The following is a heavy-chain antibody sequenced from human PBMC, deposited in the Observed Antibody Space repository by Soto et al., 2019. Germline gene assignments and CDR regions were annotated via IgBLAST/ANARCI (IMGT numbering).Heavy chain of an antibody. J-gene: IGHJ1*01. V-gene: IGHV1-2*02. D-gene: IGHD4-17*01. Sequence: ASVKVSCKASGYTFTGYYMHWVRQAPGQGLEWMGWINPNNGGTNYAQKFQGRVIMTRDTSITTAYMELSRLRSDDTAVYYCARGADYCFQHWGQGTLVTVSS. CDR3: ARGADYCFQH. CDR2: INPNNGGT. CDR1: GYTFTGYY.